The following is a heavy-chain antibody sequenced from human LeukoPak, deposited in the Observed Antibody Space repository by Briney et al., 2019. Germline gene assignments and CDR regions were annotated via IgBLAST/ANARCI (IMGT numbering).Heavy chain of an antibody. D-gene: IGHD3-16*02. CDR3: ASGDYVWGSYRYFAGY. V-gene: IGHV3-21*01. J-gene: IGHJ4*02. CDR1: GFTFSSYG. Sequence: GGSLRLSCAASGFTFSSYGMSWVRQAPGKGLEWVSSISSSSSYIYYADSVKGRFTISRDNAKNSLYLQMNSLRAEDTAVYYCASGDYVWGSYRYFAGYWGQGTLVTVSS. CDR2: ISSSSSYI.